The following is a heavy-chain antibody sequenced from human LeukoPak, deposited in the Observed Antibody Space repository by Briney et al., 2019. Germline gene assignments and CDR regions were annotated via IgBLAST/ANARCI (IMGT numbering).Heavy chain of an antibody. D-gene: IGHD4-17*01. Sequence: AASVKVSCKASGYTYTSYYMHWVRQAPGQGLEWMGIINPSGRSTSYAQKFQGRVTMTRDTSTSTVYIELSSLRSEDTAVCYCARDTRGAVTRGFDYWGQGTLVTVSS. J-gene: IGHJ4*02. CDR2: INPSGRST. V-gene: IGHV1-46*01. CDR1: GYTYTSYY. CDR3: ARDTRGAVTRGFDY.